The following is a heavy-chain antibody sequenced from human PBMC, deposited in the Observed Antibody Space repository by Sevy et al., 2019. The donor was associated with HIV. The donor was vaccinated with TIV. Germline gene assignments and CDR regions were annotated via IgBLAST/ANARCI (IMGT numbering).Heavy chain of an antibody. Sequence: GGSLRLSCAASGFTFSNYYMNWVRQGPGKGLVWVPRLNGDGSDINYADSVRGRFTISRDNTKNTLYLQMSSLRGEDTAVYYCFVRIRDSSEIDYWGQGTLVTVSS. CDR1: GFTFSNYY. V-gene: IGHV3-74*01. J-gene: IGHJ4*02. CDR2: LNGDGSDI. CDR3: FVRIRDSSEIDY. D-gene: IGHD6-6*01.